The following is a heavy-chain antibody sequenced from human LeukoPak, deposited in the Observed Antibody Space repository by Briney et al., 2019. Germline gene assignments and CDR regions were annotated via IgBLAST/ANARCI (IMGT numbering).Heavy chain of an antibody. CDR2: LNEDGSKR. D-gene: IGHD5-18*01. J-gene: IGHJ4*02. CDR3: ARAVTSMDGY. CDR1: GFAFSSYW. V-gene: IGHV3-7*03. Sequence: PGGSRRLSCAASGFAFSSYWMTWVRQAPGKGLEWVASLNEDGSKRSYVGSVKGRFTISRDNAQNSLYLQMNSLTAEDTAVYYCARAVTSMDGYWGQGTLVTVSS.